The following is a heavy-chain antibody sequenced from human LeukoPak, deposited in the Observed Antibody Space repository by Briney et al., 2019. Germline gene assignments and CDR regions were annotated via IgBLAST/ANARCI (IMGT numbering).Heavy chain of an antibody. CDR2: INHSGST. J-gene: IGHJ6*02. CDR1: GGSFSGYY. Sequence: SETLSLTCAVYGGSFSGYYWSWIRQPPGKGLEWIGEINHSGSTNYNPSLKSRVTISVDTSKNQFSLKLSSVTAADTAVYYCARWYSGSYRPTYYYYGMDVWGQGTTVTVSS. D-gene: IGHD1-26*01. V-gene: IGHV4-34*01. CDR3: ARWYSGSYRPTYYYYGMDV.